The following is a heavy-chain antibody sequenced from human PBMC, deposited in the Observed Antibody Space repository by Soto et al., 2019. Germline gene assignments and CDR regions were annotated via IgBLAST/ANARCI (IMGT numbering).Heavy chain of an antibody. V-gene: IGHV3-7*05. J-gene: IGHJ4*02. CDR2: INQDGSNK. D-gene: IGHD2-8*01. CDR3: ARGYCSNGVCYRAY. Sequence: GGALRLSFAAPGFTFSGFWVNWGRQAPGKGLEWVANINQDGSNKYYVDSVKGRFTISRDNAKNSLSLQMNSLRAEDTAVYYCARGYCSNGVCYRAYWGQGTLVTVSS. CDR1: GFTFSGFW.